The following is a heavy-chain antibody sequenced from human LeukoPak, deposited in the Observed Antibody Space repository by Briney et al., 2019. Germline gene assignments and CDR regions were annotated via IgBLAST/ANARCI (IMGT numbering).Heavy chain of an antibody. Sequence: KRSETLSLTCTVSGGSISSYYWSWIRQPPGKGLEWIGYIYYSGSTDYNPSLKSRVTISVDTSKNQFSLKLSSVTAADTAVYYCARGGTIFGVVIMRTYYYMDVWGKGTTVTVSS. J-gene: IGHJ6*03. CDR2: IYYSGST. CDR1: GGSISSYY. D-gene: IGHD3-3*01. CDR3: ARGGTIFGVVIMRTYYYMDV. V-gene: IGHV4-59*01.